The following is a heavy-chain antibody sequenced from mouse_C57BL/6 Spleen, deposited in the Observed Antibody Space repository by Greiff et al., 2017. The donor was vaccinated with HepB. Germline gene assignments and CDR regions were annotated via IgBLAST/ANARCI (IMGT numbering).Heavy chain of an antibody. CDR1: GYTFTDYY. D-gene: IGHD3-2*02. J-gene: IGHJ2*01. CDR2: INPNNGGT. V-gene: IGHV1-26*01. CDR3: ARDSSGY. Sequence: QLQQSGPELVKPGASVKISCKASGYTFTDYYMNWVKQSHGKSLEWIGDINPNNGGTSYNQKFKGKATLTVDKSSSTAYMELRSLTSEDSAVYYCARDSSGYWGQGTTLTVSS.